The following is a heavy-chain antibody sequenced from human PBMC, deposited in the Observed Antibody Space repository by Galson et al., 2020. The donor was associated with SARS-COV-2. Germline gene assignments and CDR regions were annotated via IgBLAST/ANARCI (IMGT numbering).Heavy chain of an antibody. CDR2: IYPSGST. D-gene: IGHD2-2*01. CDR3: ARTPLYCSATGCYFDS. CDR1: GGSITNYY. J-gene: IGHJ5*01. Sequence: SETLSLTCTVSGGSITNYYWSWIRQPAGRGLEWIGRIYPSGSTTYNPSPKSRVTMSVDTSKNQFSLKLSSGTAADTAVYYCARTPLYCSATGCYFDSWGQGTLVTVSS. V-gene: IGHV4-4*07.